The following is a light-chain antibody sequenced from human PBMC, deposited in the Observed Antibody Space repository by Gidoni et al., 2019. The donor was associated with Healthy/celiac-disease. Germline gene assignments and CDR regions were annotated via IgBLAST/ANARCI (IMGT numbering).Light chain of an antibody. Sequence: QSALTQPASVSGSPGQSITISCTGTSSDVGGYNYVSWYQQHPVKAPKLMIYDVSKRPSGVSNRFSGSKSGNTASLTISGLQAEDEADYYCSSYTSSSTLRVFGGGTKLTVL. J-gene: IGLJ2*01. V-gene: IGLV2-14*01. CDR3: SSYTSSSTLRV. CDR2: DVS. CDR1: SSDVGGYNY.